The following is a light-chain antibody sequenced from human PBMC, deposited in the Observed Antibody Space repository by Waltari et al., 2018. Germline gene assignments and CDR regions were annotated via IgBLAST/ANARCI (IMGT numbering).Light chain of an antibody. CDR1: QLANSY. V-gene: IGLV3-27*01. J-gene: IGLJ3*02. CDR3: YSATDNNVV. Sequence: SSALPQPSSVSVSPGQTATISCSGGQLANSYVRWLKQKPGQAPVLVIYKDRERPPGIPERFSGSSSGTTVTWTITGAQVEDEAEYYCYSATDNNVVFGGGTRLTVL. CDR2: KDR.